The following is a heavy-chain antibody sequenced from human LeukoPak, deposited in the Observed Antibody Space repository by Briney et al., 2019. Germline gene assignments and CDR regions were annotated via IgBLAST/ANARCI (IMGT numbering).Heavy chain of an antibody. J-gene: IGHJ4*02. Sequence: GGSLRLSCAASGLIFSSYAMSWVRQAPARGLEWVSSLRGDGETFYADSVKGRFTLSRDESKNTVYLQMNNLRVEDTAVYFCAKASWVSSADAVLWGQGTLVTVSS. V-gene: IGHV3-23*01. D-gene: IGHD3-16*01. CDR3: AKASWVSSADAVL. CDR2: LRGDGET. CDR1: GLIFSSYA.